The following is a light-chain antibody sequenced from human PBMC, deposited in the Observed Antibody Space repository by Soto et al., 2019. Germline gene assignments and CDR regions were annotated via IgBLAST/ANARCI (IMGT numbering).Light chain of an antibody. Sequence: EIVLTQSPATLSLSPGERATLSCRASQSVSSYLAWYQQKPGQAPRLLIYDASNRATGIPARFSGSGSGTDFTFTISSLEPEDFAVYYCQQRSNWFTFGGGTKVEIK. J-gene: IGKJ4*01. CDR3: QQRSNWFT. CDR1: QSVSSY. CDR2: DAS. V-gene: IGKV3-11*01.